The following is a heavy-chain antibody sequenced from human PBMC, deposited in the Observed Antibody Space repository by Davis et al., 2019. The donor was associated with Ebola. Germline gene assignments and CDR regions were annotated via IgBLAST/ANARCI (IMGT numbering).Heavy chain of an antibody. CDR2: ISAYNGNT. V-gene: IGHV1-18*01. CDR1: GYTFTSYG. CDR3: AREMQQSGGGAHDY. J-gene: IGHJ4*02. D-gene: IGHD1-26*01. Sequence: ASVKVSCKASGYTFTSYGISWVRQAPGQGLEWMGWISAYNGNTNSAQKFKGRVTMTTDTSTRTVYMELRSLTFDDTAIYYCAREMQQSGGGAHDYWGQGTLVIVSP.